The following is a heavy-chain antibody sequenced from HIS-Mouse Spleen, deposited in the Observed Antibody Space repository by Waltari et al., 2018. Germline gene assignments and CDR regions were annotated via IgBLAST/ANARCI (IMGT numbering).Heavy chain of an antibody. D-gene: IGHD7-27*01. V-gene: IGHV3-23*01. CDR1: GFTFRRYA. CDR3: AKQDLGIRKNYFDY. Sequence: EVQLLESGGGLVQPGGSLRLSCAASGFTFRRYALSGVRQAPGKGLEWVSGISGSGGSTYYADSVKGRFTISRDKSKNTLYLQMNSLRAEDTAVYYCAKQDLGIRKNYFDYWGQGTLVTVSS. CDR2: ISGSGGST. J-gene: IGHJ4*02.